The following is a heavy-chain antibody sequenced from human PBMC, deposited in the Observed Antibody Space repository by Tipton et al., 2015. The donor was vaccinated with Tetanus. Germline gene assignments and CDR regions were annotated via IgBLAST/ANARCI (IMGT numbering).Heavy chain of an antibody. CDR1: GFTFSNYK. J-gene: IGHJ4*02. D-gene: IGHD6-25*01. CDR2: ISSTSRYM. Sequence: SLRLSCEVSGFTFSNYKMNWVRQAPGRGLEWVSSISSTSRYMYYADSVKGRFTISRDNAKSSLFLQMNSLRDDDTAVYYCVSGSALDYWGQGTLIIVSS. CDR3: VSGSALDY. V-gene: IGHV3-21*01.